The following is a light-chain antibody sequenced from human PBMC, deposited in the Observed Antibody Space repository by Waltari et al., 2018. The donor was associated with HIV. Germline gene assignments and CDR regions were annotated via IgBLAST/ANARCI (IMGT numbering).Light chain of an antibody. Sequence: DIVMTQSPDSLAVSLGERATISCRSGPSFFYTSTGKNHLAWYQQRPGQPPKLLIYWASTREFGVPERFSGTGSETDFTLTISSLQAEDVAVYYCQQYFSHPLTFGGGTKVEI. J-gene: IGKJ4*02. CDR2: WAS. V-gene: IGKV4-1*01. CDR3: QQYFSHPLT. CDR1: PSFFYTSTGKNH.